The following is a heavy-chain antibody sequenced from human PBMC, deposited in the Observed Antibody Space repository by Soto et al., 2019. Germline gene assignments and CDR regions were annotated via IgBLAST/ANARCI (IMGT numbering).Heavy chain of an antibody. Sequence: QVQLQESGPGLVNPSGTLSLTCAVSGGSITSDYWWTWIRQPPGKGLEWVGEIFNDGRTAYSPSLKSRVIISMDKSNNHFSLRLSSVTAADTAVCYCARRVIRASGGGFDFWGQGTMVTVST. CDR1: GGSITSDYW. D-gene: IGHD3-16*01. V-gene: IGHV4-4*02. CDR2: IFNDGRT. CDR3: ARRVIRASGGGFDF. J-gene: IGHJ3*01.